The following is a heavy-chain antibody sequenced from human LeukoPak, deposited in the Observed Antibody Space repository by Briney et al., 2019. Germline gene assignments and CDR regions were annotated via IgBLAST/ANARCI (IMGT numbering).Heavy chain of an antibody. J-gene: IGHJ4*02. Sequence: PGGSLRLSCAASGFTFSSYGMHWVRQAPGKGLEWVAFIRYDGSNKYYADSVKGRFTISRDNSKNTLYLQMNSLRAEDTAVYYCARRAGYSNYFDYWGQGTLVTVSS. V-gene: IGHV3-30*02. D-gene: IGHD4-11*01. CDR2: IRYDGSNK. CDR1: GFTFSSYG. CDR3: ARRAGYSNYFDY.